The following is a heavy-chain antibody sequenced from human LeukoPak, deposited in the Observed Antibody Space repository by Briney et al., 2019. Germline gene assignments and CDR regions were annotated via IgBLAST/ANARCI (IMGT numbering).Heavy chain of an antibody. Sequence: AASVKVSCKASGYTFTGYYMHWVRQAPGQGLEWMGWINPNSGGTNYAQKFQGRVTMTRDTSISTAYMELSRLRSDDTAVYYCAKDWGQRGVGASLGHWGQGTLVIVSS. V-gene: IGHV1-2*02. CDR2: INPNSGGT. CDR1: GYTFTGYY. D-gene: IGHD1-26*01. CDR3: AKDWGQRGVGASLGH. J-gene: IGHJ4*02.